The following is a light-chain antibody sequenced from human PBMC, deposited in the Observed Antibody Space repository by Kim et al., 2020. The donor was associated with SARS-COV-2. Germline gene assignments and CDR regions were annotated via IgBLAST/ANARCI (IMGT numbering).Light chain of an antibody. CDR3: NSRDSSGNPI. CDR2: GKN. Sequence: SSELTQDPAVSVALGQTVRITCQGDSLRSYYASWYQQKPGQAPVLVIYGKNNRPSGIPDRFFGSSSGNTASLTITGAQAEDEADYYCNSRDSSGNPIFGT. V-gene: IGLV3-19*01. J-gene: IGLJ1*01. CDR1: SLRSYY.